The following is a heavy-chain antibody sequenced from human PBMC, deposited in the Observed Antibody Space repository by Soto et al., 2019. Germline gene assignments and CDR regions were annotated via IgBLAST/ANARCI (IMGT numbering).Heavy chain of an antibody. J-gene: IGHJ4*02. Sequence: GASVKVSCKASGYTFTSYYMNWVRQAPGQGLEWLGIINPSGGYTTYAQRFLGRVTMTSDTSTSTVHTELGSLTSEDTAVYYCARVCGYYFDYWGQGTLVTASS. D-gene: IGHD2-2*01. CDR1: GYTFTSYY. CDR2: INPSGGYT. CDR3: ARVCGYYFDY. V-gene: IGHV1-46*01.